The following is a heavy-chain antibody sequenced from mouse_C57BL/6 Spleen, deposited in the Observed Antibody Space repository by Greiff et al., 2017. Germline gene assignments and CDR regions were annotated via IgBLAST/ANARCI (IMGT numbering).Heavy chain of an antibody. Sequence: EVQLQQSGAELVKPGASVKLSCTVSGFTITDYYMHWVKQRPEQGLEWIGRIAPEDGATKYAPKFQGKATITADTSSNTAYLQLSSQTSEDTAVYYCARGDYYGSSFRDYWGQGTTLTVSS. V-gene: IGHV14-2*01. CDR1: GFTITDYY. J-gene: IGHJ2*01. CDR2: IAPEDGAT. CDR3: ARGDYYGSSFRDY. D-gene: IGHD1-1*01.